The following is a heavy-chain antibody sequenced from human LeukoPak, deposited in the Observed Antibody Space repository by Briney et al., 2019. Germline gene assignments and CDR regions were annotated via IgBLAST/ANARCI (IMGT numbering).Heavy chain of an antibody. CDR3: ARGNWNHKAFDI. V-gene: IGHV1-46*01. Sequence: ASVKVSCKASGYTFTSYYMHWVRQAPGQGLEWMGIINPSGGSTNYAQKFQGRVTITADESTSTAYMELSSLRSEDTAVYYCARGNWNHKAFDIWGQGTMVTVSS. D-gene: IGHD1-14*01. CDR2: INPSGGST. CDR1: GYTFTSYY. J-gene: IGHJ3*02.